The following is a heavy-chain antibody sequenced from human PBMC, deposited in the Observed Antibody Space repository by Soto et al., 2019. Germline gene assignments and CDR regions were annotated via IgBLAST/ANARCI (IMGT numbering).Heavy chain of an antibody. CDR3: TRGATVTTRDYYYYYMDV. Sequence: SETLSLTCAVYGGSFSGYYWSWIRQPPGKGLEWIGEINHSGSTNYNPSLKSRVTISVDTSKNQFSLKLSSVTAADTAVYYCTRGATVTTRDYYYYYMDVWGKGTTVTVSS. D-gene: IGHD4-4*01. J-gene: IGHJ6*03. CDR2: INHSGST. V-gene: IGHV4-34*01. CDR1: GGSFSGYY.